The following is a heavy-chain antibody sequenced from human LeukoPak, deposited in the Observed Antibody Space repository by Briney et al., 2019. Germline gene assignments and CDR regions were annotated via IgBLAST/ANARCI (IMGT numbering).Heavy chain of an antibody. D-gene: IGHD6-19*01. Sequence: ASVKVSCKASGYTFTSYGISWVRQARGQGLEWMGWISAYNGNTNYAQKLQGRVTMTTDTSTSTAYMELRSLRSDDTAVYYCATFQQSYSSGWYPLGYWGQGTLVTVSS. J-gene: IGHJ4*02. CDR1: GYTFTSYG. V-gene: IGHV1-18*01. CDR3: ATFQQSYSSGWYPLGY. CDR2: ISAYNGNT.